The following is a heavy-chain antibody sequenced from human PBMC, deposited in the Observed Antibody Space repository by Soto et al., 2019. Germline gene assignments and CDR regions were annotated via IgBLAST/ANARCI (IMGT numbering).Heavy chain of an antibody. CDR1: GGSISSFNYF. CDR2: LYYSGNT. V-gene: IGHV4-39*01. D-gene: IGHD2-15*01. Sequence: QLQLQESGPGLVKPSETLSLTCTVSGGSISSFNYFWVWIRQPPGKGLGWIGSLYYSGNTYYNPSLQRRVTISVDPSKKQCTLTLRSVTAADTAVYYCARGGGSTFNWFDPWGQGTLVTVSP. J-gene: IGHJ5*02. CDR3: ARGGGSTFNWFDP.